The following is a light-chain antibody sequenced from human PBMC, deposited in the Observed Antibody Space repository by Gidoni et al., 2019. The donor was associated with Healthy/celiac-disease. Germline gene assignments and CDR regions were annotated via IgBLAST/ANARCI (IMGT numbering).Light chain of an antibody. CDR2: DVS. Sequence: QSALTQPASVSWSPGPSITISCTGTSSDVGGYNYVSWYQQHPGKAPKLMIYDVSNRPSGGSNRFSGSKSGNTASLTISGLQAEDEADYYCSSYTSSSTLVVFGGGTKLTVL. CDR1: SSDVGGYNY. V-gene: IGLV2-14*01. CDR3: SSYTSSSTLVV. J-gene: IGLJ2*01.